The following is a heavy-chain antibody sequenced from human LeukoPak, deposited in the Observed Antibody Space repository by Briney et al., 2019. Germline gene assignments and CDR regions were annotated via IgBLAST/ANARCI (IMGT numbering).Heavy chain of an antibody. CDR2: ISSSSTI. CDR3: AGEIAVAGGAEYFQH. CDR1: GFTFSSYS. D-gene: IGHD6-19*01. J-gene: IGHJ1*01. V-gene: IGHV3-48*01. Sequence: PGGSLRLSCAASGFTFSSYSMNWVRQAPGEGLEWVSYISSSSTIYYADSVKGRFTISRDNAKNSLYLQMNSLRAEDTAVYYCAGEIAVAGGAEYFQHWGQGTLVTVSS.